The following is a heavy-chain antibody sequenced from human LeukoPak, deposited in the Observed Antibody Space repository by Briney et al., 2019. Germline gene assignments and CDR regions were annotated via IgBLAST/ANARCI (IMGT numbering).Heavy chain of an antibody. CDR3: SGYNWFDP. J-gene: IGHJ5*02. CDR1: GFTFSSYG. Sequence: GGSLRLSCAASGFTFSSYGMHWVRQAPGKGLEWVAVISHDGGNKYYADSVKGRFTISRDNSKNTLYLQMNSLRAEDTAVYYCSGYNWFDPWGQGTLVAVSS. V-gene: IGHV3-30*03. CDR2: ISHDGGNK. D-gene: IGHD3-22*01.